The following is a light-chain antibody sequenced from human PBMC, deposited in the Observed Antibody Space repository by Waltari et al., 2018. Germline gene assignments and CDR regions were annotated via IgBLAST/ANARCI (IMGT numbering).Light chain of an antibody. CDR3: QHSFGNPPWT. J-gene: IGKJ1*01. Sequence: DIHMAQSPSSLSASIGDRVTIPCRASQFINTYLNWYQQKPGEAPKPLMYDSSTLQIGVPSRFSGSGSGTDFTLTISSLQPEDIATYYCQHSFGNPPWTFGRGTKV. CDR2: DSS. V-gene: IGKV1-39*01. CDR1: QFINTY.